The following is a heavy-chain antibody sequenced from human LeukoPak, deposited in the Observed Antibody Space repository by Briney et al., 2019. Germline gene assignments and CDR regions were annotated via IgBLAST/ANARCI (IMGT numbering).Heavy chain of an antibody. J-gene: IGHJ4*02. CDR3: ARVISGTYGLDY. CDR2: ISSSGTTI. CDR1: GFTFSDYH. D-gene: IGHD3-10*01. Sequence: GGSLRLSCAASGFTFSDYHMSWIRQAPGKGLEWISYISSSGTTIYHADSVKGRFTISRDHAKDSLYLQMNSLRADDAAIYYCARVISGTYGLDYWGQGTLVTVSS. V-gene: IGHV3-11*01.